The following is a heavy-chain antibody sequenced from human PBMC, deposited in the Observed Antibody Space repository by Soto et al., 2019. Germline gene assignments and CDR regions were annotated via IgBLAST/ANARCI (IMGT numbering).Heavy chain of an antibody. Sequence: SETLSLTCAVSSGSISSSNWWSWVRQPPGKGLEWIGDIYHSGSINYNPSLKSRVTISVDKSKNQFSLKLSSVTAADTAVYYCARGVPNYDFWSGYYYDYYYYYMDVWGKGTTVTVSS. CDR2: IYHSGSI. J-gene: IGHJ6*03. D-gene: IGHD3-3*01. CDR1: SGSISSSNW. CDR3: ARGVPNYDFWSGYYYDYYYYYMDV. V-gene: IGHV4-4*02.